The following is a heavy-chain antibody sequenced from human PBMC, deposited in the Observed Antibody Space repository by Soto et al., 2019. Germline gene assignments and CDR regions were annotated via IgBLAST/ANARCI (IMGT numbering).Heavy chain of an antibody. CDR1: GFTFSRYW. CDR3: AKQFDY. V-gene: IGHV3-74*01. J-gene: IGHJ4*02. CDR2: INRDGSTT. Sequence: EVQLVESGGGLVQPGGSLRLSCAASGFTFSRYWMHWVRQAPGKGLVWVSRINRDGSTTGYADSVKGRFTISRDNAKNTLYLQMDSLRAEDTAVYYCAKQFDYWGQGTLVTVSS.